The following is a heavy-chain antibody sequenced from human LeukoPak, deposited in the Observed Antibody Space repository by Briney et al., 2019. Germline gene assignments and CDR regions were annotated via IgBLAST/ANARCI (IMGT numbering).Heavy chain of an antibody. CDR3: ARAGSNYYYYGMDV. CDR2: ISAYNGNT. CDR1: GYTFTSYG. J-gene: IGHJ6*02. Sequence: ASVKVSCKASGYTFTSYGISWVRQAPGQGLEWMGWISAYNGNTNYAQKLQGRVTMTRDTSTSTVYMELSSLRSEDTAVYYCARAGSNYYYYGMDVWGQGTTVTVSS. V-gene: IGHV1-18*01.